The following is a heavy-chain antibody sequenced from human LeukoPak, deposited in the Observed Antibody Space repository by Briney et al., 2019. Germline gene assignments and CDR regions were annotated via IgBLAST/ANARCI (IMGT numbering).Heavy chain of an antibody. CDR1: GGSISSYY. CDR2: IYYSGST. D-gene: IGHD1-26*01. J-gene: IGHJ4*02. V-gene: IGHV4-59*01. Sequence: SETLSLTCTVSGGSISSYYWSWIRQPPGKGLEWIGYIYYSGSTNYNPSLKSRVTISVDTSKNQFSLKLSSVTAADTAVYYCARGWEQENFDYWGQGTLVTVSS. CDR3: ARGWEQENFDY.